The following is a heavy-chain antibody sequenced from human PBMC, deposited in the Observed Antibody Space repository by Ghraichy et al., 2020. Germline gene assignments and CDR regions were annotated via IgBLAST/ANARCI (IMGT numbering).Heavy chain of an antibody. CDR1: GFTFSSYS. Sequence: GGSLRLSCAASGFTFSSYSMNWVRQAPGKGLEWVSSISSSSSYIYYADSVKGRFTISRDNAKNSLYLQMNSLRAEDTAVYYCARDPKPIYSSSPPPDMDVWGQGTTVTVSS. CDR2: ISSSSSYI. V-gene: IGHV3-21*01. J-gene: IGHJ6*02. D-gene: IGHD6-13*01. CDR3: ARDPKPIYSSSPPPDMDV.